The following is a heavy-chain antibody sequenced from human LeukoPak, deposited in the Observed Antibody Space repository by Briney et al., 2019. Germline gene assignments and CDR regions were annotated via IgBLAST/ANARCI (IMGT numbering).Heavy chain of an antibody. CDR1: GGTFSSSA. J-gene: IGHJ6*03. V-gene: IGHV1-69*13. Sequence: SVKVSCKASGGTFSSSAISWVRQAPGQGLEWMGGIIPIFGTANYAQKFQGRVTITADESTSTAYMELSSLRSEDTAVYYCARETTVITSAPYYYYYYMDVWGKGTTVTVSS. CDR3: ARETTVITSAPYYYYYYMDV. CDR2: IIPIFGTA. D-gene: IGHD4-11*01.